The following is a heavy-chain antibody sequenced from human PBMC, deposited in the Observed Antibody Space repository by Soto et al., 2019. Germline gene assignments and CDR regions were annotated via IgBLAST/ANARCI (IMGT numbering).Heavy chain of an antibody. CDR3: ARDRVGPYYYDSSGYYQAAFDI. CDR1: GYTFTSYY. Sequence: ASVKVSCKASGYTFTSYYMHWVRQAPGQGLEWMGIINPSGGSTSYAQKFQGRVTMTRDTSTSTVYMELSSLRSEDTAVYYCARDRVGPYYYDSSGYYQAAFDIWGQGKLVTVXS. J-gene: IGHJ3*02. D-gene: IGHD3-22*01. CDR2: INPSGGST. V-gene: IGHV1-46*01.